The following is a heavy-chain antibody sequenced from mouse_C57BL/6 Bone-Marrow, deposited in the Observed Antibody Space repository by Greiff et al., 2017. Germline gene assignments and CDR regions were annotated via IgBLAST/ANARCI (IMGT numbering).Heavy chain of an antibody. CDR2: INPGNSDT. J-gene: IGHJ3*01. CDR1: GYTFTSYW. CDR3: TRGILWFAY. Sequence: DVQLQESGTVLARPGASVKMSCKTSGYTFTSYWMHWVQQRTGKGLEWIGDINPGNSDTSYNQKFKGKAKLTSVTSASTAYMDLSSLTSDDSAVYYCTRGILWFAYWGQGTLVTVSA. V-gene: IGHV1-5*01.